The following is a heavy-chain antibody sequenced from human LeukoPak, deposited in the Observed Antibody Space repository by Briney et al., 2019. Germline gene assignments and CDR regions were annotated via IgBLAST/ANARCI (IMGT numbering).Heavy chain of an antibody. CDR3: AREALFYSSSSAGYYYYMDV. J-gene: IGHJ6*03. D-gene: IGHD6-6*01. CDR1: GGSISSGSYY. V-gene: IGHV4-61*02. Sequence: SQTLSLTCTVSGGSISSGSYYWSWIRQPAGKGLEWIGRIYTSGSTNYNPSLKSRVTISVDTSKNQFSLKLSSVTAADTAVYYCAREALFYSSSSAGYYYYMDVWGKGTTVTVSS. CDR2: IYTSGST.